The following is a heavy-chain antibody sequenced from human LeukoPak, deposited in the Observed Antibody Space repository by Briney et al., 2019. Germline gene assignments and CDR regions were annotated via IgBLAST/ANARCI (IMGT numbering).Heavy chain of an antibody. D-gene: IGHD6-19*01. CDR1: GFSCSSYA. CDR2: LSVSGGST. CDR3: ANRQYYFDY. J-gene: IGHJ4*02. Sequence: GGSLRLSCAASGFSCSSYAMSWVRQAPGKGLEWVSALSVSGGSTYYADSGKGRFTISRDNCKNSLYLQMNSLRAEDTAVYDCANRQYYFDYWGQGTLVTVSS. V-gene: IGHV3-23*01.